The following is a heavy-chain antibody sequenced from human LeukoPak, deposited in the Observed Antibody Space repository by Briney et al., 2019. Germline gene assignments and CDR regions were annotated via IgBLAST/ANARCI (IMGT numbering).Heavy chain of an antibody. CDR3: ARGGEQAFDP. V-gene: IGHV3-30*01. Sequence: PRRSLRLSCAPSGFTFSSYATHWVRHAPEKGLEWVAVISYDGSNKYYADSVKGRFTISRDNSKNTLYLQMNSLRAEDTAVYYCARGGEQAFDPWGQGTLVTVSS. J-gene: IGHJ5*02. D-gene: IGHD1/OR15-1a*01. CDR2: ISYDGSNK. CDR1: GFTFSSYA.